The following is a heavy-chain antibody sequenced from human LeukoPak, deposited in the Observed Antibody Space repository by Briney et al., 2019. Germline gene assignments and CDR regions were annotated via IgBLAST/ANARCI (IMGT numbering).Heavy chain of an antibody. J-gene: IGHJ6*02. CDR1: GFIFSDYY. Sequence: GGSLRLSCAASGFIFSDYYMSWIRQAPGKGLEWVSYISGSSTSTYYADSVKGRFTISRDSAKNSLYLRLNSLRDEDTAVYYCASQVRAGGGMDVWGQGTTVTVSS. CDR3: ASQVRAGGGMDV. CDR2: ISGSSTST. V-gene: IGHV3-11*06. D-gene: IGHD1-26*01.